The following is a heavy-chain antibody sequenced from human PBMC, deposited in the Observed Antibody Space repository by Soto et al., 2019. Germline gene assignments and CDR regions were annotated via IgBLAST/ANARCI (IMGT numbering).Heavy chain of an antibody. V-gene: IGHV1-69*13. CDR1: GGTFSSYA. D-gene: IGHD6-19*01. CDR3: ATELAVAGTLYYFDY. J-gene: IGHJ4*02. CDR2: IIPIFGTA. Sequence: SVKVSCKASGGTFSSYAISWVRQAPGQGLEWMGGIIPIFGTANYAQKFQGRVTITADESTSTAYMELSSLRSEDTAVYYCATELAVAGTLYYFDYWGQGTLVTVSS.